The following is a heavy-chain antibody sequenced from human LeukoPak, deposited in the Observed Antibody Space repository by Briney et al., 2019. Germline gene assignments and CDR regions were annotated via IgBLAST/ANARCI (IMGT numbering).Heavy chain of an antibody. CDR1: GGSISSGGYS. CDR3: ARVRTAFGGVWFDP. Sequence: SETLSLTCAVSGGSISSGGYSWSWIRQPPGKGLEWIGYIYHGGSTYYNPSLKSRVTISVDRSKNQFSLKLSSVTAADTAVYYCARVRTAFGGVWFDPWGQGTLVTVSS. J-gene: IGHJ5*02. CDR2: IYHGGST. V-gene: IGHV4-30-2*01. D-gene: IGHD2-8*02.